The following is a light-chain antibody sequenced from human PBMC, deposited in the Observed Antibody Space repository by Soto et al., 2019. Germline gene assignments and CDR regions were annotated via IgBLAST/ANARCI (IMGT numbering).Light chain of an antibody. J-gene: IGKJ2*01. CDR3: QQSYSTPYT. CDR2: AAS. CDR1: QSISSY. V-gene: IGKV1-39*01. Sequence: DIQMAQSPSSLSASVGDRVTITCRASQSISSYLNSYQQRPGRAPKLLIYAASTLQTGVPSRFSGSGSGTDFTLTINSLQPADFATYYCQQSYSTPYTFGQGTKLEIK.